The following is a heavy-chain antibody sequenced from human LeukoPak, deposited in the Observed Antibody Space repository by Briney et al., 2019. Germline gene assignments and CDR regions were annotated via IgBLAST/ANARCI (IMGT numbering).Heavy chain of an antibody. Sequence: SETLSLTCAVYGGSFSGYYWSWIRQPPGKGLEWIGEINHSGSTNYNPSLKSRVTISVDTSKNQFSLELSSVTAADTAVYYCARGPRTYGMDVWGQGTTVTVSS. J-gene: IGHJ6*02. CDR2: INHSGST. CDR3: ARGPRTYGMDV. V-gene: IGHV4-34*01. CDR1: GGSFSGYY. D-gene: IGHD1-14*01.